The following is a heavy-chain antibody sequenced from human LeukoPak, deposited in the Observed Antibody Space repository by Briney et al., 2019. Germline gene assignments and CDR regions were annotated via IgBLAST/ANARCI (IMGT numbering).Heavy chain of an antibody. V-gene: IGHV3-7*01. CDR1: GFTFSSYW. J-gene: IGHJ6*03. CDR3: AGGSYYNYYYYMDV. CDR2: IKQDGSEK. Sequence: AGGSLRLSCAASGFTFSSYWMSWVRQAPGRGREWVANIKQDGSEKYYVDSVKGRFTISRDNAKSSLYLQMNSLRAEDTAVYYCAGGSYYNYYYYMDVWGKGTTVTVSS. D-gene: IGHD1-26*01.